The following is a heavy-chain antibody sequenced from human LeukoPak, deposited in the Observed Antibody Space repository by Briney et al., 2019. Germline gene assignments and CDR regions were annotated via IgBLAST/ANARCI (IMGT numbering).Heavy chain of an antibody. CDR3: ATGRDSSGYYYYYYMDV. D-gene: IGHD3-22*01. J-gene: IGHJ6*03. Sequence: GGSLRLSCAASGFTFSSYWMHWVRQAPGKGLVWVSRINSDGSSTSYADSVKGRLTISRDNSKNTLYLQMNSLRAEDTAVYYCATGRDSSGYYYYYYMDVWGKGTTVTISS. CDR2: INSDGSST. V-gene: IGHV3-74*01. CDR1: GFTFSSYW.